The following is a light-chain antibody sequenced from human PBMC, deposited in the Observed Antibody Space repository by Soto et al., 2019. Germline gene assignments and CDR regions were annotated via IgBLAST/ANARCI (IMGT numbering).Light chain of an antibody. CDR1: SGSIASNY. Sequence: NFMLTQPHSVSESPGKTVTISCTRSSGSIASNYVQWYQQRPGSAPTTVIYEDNQRPSGVPDRFSGSIDSSSNSASLTISGLKTEHEADYYCQSYDSSNHFGFVRVVFGGGTKLTVL. V-gene: IGLV6-57*04. J-gene: IGLJ2*01. CDR3: QSYDSSNHFGFVRVV. CDR2: EDN.